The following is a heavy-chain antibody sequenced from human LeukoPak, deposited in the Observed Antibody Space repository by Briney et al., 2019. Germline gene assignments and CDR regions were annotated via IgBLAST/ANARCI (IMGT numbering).Heavy chain of an antibody. J-gene: IGHJ5*02. D-gene: IGHD5-12*01. CDR2: IGTAGDT. CDR1: GFTFSSYD. CDR3: ARGRARFGYSGYDSESDWFDP. V-gene: IGHV3-13*01. Sequence: PGGSLRLSCAASGFTFSSYDMHWVRQATGKGLEWVSAIGTAGDTYYPGSVKGRFTISRENAKNSLYLQMNSLRAGDTAVYYCARGRARFGYSGYDSESDWFDPWGQGTLVTVSS.